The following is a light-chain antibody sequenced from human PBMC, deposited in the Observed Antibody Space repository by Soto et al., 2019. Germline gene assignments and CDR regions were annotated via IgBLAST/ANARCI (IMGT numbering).Light chain of an antibody. V-gene: IGKV1-6*01. CDR3: LQYYNYPWT. Sequence: AIQMTQSPSSLSASVGDTVTITCRASQDIGNDLGWYQQKPGKGPQLLIYAASGLQSGVPARFSGSGSGTDFTLTISSLQPEDFATYYCLQYYNYPWTFGQGTKVEIK. CDR1: QDIGND. CDR2: AAS. J-gene: IGKJ1*01.